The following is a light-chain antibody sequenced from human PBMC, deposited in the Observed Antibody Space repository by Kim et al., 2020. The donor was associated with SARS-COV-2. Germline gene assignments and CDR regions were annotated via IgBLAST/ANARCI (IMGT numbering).Light chain of an antibody. CDR1: QSVSSN. Sequence: EIVMTQSPATLSISPGERATLSCRASQSVSSNLAWYKQKPGQGPRLLFSGTSTRATGIPARCRGSGSGTQFTLTISSLQSEEFAVYYCQQYNNGPRTFVQGTKVEIK. V-gene: IGKV3-15*01. CDR2: GTS. J-gene: IGKJ1*01. CDR3: QQYNNGPRT.